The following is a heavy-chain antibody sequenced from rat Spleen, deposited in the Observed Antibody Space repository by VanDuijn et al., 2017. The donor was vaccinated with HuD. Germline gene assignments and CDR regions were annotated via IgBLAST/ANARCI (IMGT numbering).Heavy chain of an antibody. J-gene: IGHJ4*01. CDR1: GFSFSYYG. CDR3: GRTSLQWFRMDA. Sequence: EVQMVESGGGLVQAGGSLKLSCAASGFSFSYYGMAWVRQAPTKGLEWVAAISPSGGTTYYRDSVKGRFTVSRDNAKSTLYLQMDSLRSEDTATYYCGRTSLQWFRMDAWGQGTSLTVSS. CDR2: ISPSGGTT. V-gene: IGHV5-29*01. D-gene: IGHD1-1*01.